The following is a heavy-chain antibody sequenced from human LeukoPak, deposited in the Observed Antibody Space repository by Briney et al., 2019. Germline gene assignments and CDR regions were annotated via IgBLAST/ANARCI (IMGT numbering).Heavy chain of an antibody. J-gene: IGHJ4*02. CDR3: ARDLPSPRLQAVSGTNYFDY. Sequence: GSLRLSCAASGFTVSRSYMNWVRQAAGKGLGWVSIIYSGGSTYYADYVKGRFTISRDNAKNTVFLQMNSLRTEDTAVYYCARDLPSPRLQAVSGTNYFDYWGQGTLVTVSS. CDR1: GFTVSRSY. CDR2: IYSGGST. D-gene: IGHD6-19*01. V-gene: IGHV3-66*02.